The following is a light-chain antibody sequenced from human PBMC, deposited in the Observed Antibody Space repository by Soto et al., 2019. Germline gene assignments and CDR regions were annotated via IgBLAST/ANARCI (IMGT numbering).Light chain of an antibody. V-gene: IGKV1D-13*01. CDR3: QQFNNYPLT. J-gene: IGKJ5*01. CDR2: DAS. Sequence: AIQLTQSPSSLSASVGDRVTITCRASQGVSSSLAWYQQKPGTAPKLLIYDASDLETGVPSRFSGSGSGTDFTLTISSVQPEDFATYYYQQFNNYPLTFGQGTRLEIK. CDR1: QGVSSS.